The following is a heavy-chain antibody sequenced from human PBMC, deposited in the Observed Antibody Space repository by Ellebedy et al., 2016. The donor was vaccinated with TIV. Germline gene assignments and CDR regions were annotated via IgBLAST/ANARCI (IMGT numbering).Heavy chain of an antibody. V-gene: IGHV3-7*01. CDR2: IKQDGSEK. CDR3: ARTHSSGYYYFDY. Sequence: GESLKISCAASGFTFSDYWMSWVRQAPGKGLEWVANIKQDGSEKWYVDSVKGRFTISRDNAKNSLYLQMNSLRADDTAVYFCARTHSSGYYYFDYWGQGTLVTVSS. J-gene: IGHJ4*02. D-gene: IGHD6-19*01. CDR1: GFTFSDYW.